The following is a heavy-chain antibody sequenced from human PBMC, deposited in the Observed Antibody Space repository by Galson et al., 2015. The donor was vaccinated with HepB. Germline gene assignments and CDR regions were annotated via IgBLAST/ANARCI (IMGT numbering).Heavy chain of an antibody. Sequence: SVKVSCKASGYTFTSYGISWVRQAPGQGLEWMGWISAYNGNTNYAQKLQGRVTMTTDTSTSTAYMELRSLRSDDTAVYYCARDIADSSGYSEDYYFDYWGQGTLVTVSS. CDR3: ARDIADSSGYSEDYYFDY. CDR1: GYTFTSYG. D-gene: IGHD3-22*01. CDR2: ISAYNGNT. V-gene: IGHV1-18*04. J-gene: IGHJ4*02.